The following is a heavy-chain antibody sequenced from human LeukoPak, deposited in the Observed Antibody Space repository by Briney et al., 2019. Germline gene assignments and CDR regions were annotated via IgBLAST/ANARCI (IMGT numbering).Heavy chain of an antibody. CDR1: GGSFSGYY. Sequence: PSETLPLTCAVYGGSFSGYYWSWIRQPPGKGLEWIGEINHSGSTNYNPSLKSRVTISVDTSKNQFSLKLSSVTAADTAVYYCARRLQAYVYKMYYLDHWGQGTLVTVSS. J-gene: IGHJ4*02. CDR3: ARRLQAYVYKMYYLDH. V-gene: IGHV4-34*01. CDR2: INHSGST. D-gene: IGHD1-14*01.